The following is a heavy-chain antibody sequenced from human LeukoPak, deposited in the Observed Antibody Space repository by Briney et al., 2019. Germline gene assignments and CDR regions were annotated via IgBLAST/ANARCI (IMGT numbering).Heavy chain of an antibody. J-gene: IGHJ5*02. V-gene: IGHV3-7*01. CDR2: IKQDGSET. CDR3: ARDPVPYSSSSWNWFDP. CDR1: GFTFRSYW. D-gene: IGHD6-6*01. Sequence: GGSLRLSCAASGFTFRSYWMTWVRQSPGKGLEWVANIKQDGSETYHVDSVKGRFTISRDNAKDSLYLEMNSLRAEDTAVYYCARDPVPYSSSSWNWFDPWGQGTLVTVSS.